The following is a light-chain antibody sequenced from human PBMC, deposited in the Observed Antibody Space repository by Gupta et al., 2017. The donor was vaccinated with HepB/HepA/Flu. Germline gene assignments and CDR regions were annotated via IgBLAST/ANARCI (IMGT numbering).Light chain of an antibody. J-gene: IGKJ1*01. CDR2: DAS. CDR1: QSVNSN. Sequence: TVMTQSPGTLSVSPGERATLSCRASQSVNSNLAWYQQKPGQAPTLLIYDASTRDTGIPDRFRGGGYGTEFTLTISSRQSEDFAFYYCQQYNDWPPWTFGQGTKVEIK. V-gene: IGKV3-15*01. CDR3: QQYNDWPPWT.